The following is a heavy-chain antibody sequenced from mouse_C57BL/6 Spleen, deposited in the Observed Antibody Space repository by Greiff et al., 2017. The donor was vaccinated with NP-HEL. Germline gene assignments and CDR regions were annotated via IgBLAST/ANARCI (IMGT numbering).Heavy chain of an antibody. CDR2: ISYDGSN. D-gene: IGHD1-1*01. J-gene: IGHJ4*01. CDR3: ARRRSYGAMDY. V-gene: IGHV3-6*01. Sequence: EVQLQESGPGLVKPSQSLSLTCSVTGYSITSGYYWNWIRQFPGNKLEWMGYISYDGSNNYNPSLKNRISITRDTSKNQFFLKLNSVTTEDTATYYCARRRSYGAMDYWGQGTSVTVSS. CDR1: GYSITSGYY.